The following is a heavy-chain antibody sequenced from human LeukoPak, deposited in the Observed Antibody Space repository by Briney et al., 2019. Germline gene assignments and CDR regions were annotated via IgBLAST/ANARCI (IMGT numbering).Heavy chain of an antibody. J-gene: IGHJ3*02. Sequence: PGGSLRLSCAASGFTFSSYAMSWVRQAPGKGLEWVSAISGSGGSTYYADSVKGRFTISRDNSKNSLYLQMNSLRAEDTAVYYCAKVYGSGSYYDAFDIWGQGTMVTVSS. V-gene: IGHV3-23*01. CDR3: AKVYGSGSYYDAFDI. D-gene: IGHD3-10*01. CDR1: GFTFSSYA. CDR2: ISGSGGST.